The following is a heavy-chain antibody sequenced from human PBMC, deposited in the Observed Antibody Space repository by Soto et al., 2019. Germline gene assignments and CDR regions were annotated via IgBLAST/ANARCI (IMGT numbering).Heavy chain of an antibody. CDR3: AKAQTRYNWNAEYFDY. Sequence: GGSLRLSCAASGFTFSSYAMSWVRQAPGKGLEWVSAISGSGGSTYYADSVKGRFTISRDNSKNTLYLQMNSLRAEDTAVYYCAKAQTRYNWNAEYFDYWGQGTLVTVSS. CDR2: ISGSGGST. CDR1: GFTFSSYA. V-gene: IGHV3-23*01. J-gene: IGHJ4*02. D-gene: IGHD1-1*01.